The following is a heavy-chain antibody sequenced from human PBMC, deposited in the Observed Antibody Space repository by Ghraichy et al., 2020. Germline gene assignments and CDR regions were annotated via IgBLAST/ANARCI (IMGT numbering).Heavy chain of an antibody. CDR3: ARGSGYCSGGSCESWTY. D-gene: IGHD2-15*01. J-gene: IGHJ4*02. V-gene: IGHV4-34*01. CDR2: INHSGST. CDR1: GGSFSGYY. Sequence: SQTLSLTCAVYGGSFSGYYWSWIRQPPGKGLEWIGEINHSGSTNYNPSLKSRVTISVDTSKNQFSLKLSSVTAADTAVYYCARGSGYCSGGSCESWTYWGQGTLVTVSS.